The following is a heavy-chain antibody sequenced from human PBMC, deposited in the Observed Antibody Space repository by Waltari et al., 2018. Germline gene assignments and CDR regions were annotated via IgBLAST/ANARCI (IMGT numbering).Heavy chain of an antibody. J-gene: IGHJ4*02. CDR3: ARGSVMAHFDY. CDR2: IYQTGNT. D-gene: IGHD2-21*01. CDR1: GYFTRSGYY. V-gene: IGHV4-38-2*02. Sequence: QVHLKESGPGLVKASETLSLTCNVPGYFTRSGYYWGWIRQPPGKGLEWIGTIYQTGNTYYNPSLKSRVTISVGTSKTQFSLQVRSVTAADTAVYYCARGSVMAHFDYWGQGTLVTVSS.